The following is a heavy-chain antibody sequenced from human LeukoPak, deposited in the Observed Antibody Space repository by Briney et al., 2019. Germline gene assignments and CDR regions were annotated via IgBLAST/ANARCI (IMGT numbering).Heavy chain of an antibody. D-gene: IGHD1/OR15-1a*01. J-gene: IGHJ4*01. Sequence: GGSLRLSCAASGFTFSRYGMHGVGQAPGKGVEGGARISKDGSEKSYLVSVKFRFTISRDNTWNSLYLQMNSLRAEDTAVYYCARDGTAPGLYFDLWGQGTLVTVSS. CDR2: ISKDGSEK. V-gene: IGHV3-7*01. CDR3: ARDGTAPGLYFDL. CDR1: GFTFSRYG.